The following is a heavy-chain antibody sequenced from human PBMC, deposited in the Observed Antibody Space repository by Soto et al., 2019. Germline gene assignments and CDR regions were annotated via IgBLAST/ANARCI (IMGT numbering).Heavy chain of an antibody. J-gene: IGHJ4*02. CDR1: GGSISSYY. CDR2: IYYSGST. Sequence: QVQLQESGPGLVKPSETLSLTCTVSGGSISSYYWSWIRQPPGKGLEWIGYIYYSGSTNYNPSLKSRVTISVDTAKNQFSLKLSSVTAADPAVYYCARRYGRNFDYWGQGTLVTVSS. V-gene: IGHV4-59*01. D-gene: IGHD1-20*01. CDR3: ARRYGRNFDY.